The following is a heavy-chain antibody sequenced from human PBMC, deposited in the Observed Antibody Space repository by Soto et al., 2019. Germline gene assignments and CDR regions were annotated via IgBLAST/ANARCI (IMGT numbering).Heavy chain of an antibody. Sequence: SETLSLTCTVSGGSISSGGYYWSWIRQHPGKGLEWIGYIYYSGSTYYNPSLKSRVTISVDTSKNQFSLKLSSVTAADTAVYYCARDITGTTTSDNWFDPWGQGTLVTVSS. J-gene: IGHJ5*02. D-gene: IGHD1-7*01. CDR3: ARDITGTTTSDNWFDP. CDR2: IYYSGST. CDR1: GGSISSGGYY. V-gene: IGHV4-31*03.